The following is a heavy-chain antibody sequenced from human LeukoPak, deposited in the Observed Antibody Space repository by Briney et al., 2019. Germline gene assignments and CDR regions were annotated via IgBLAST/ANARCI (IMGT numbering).Heavy chain of an antibody. V-gene: IGHV3-21*06. D-gene: IGHD4-17*01. J-gene: IGHJ4*02. Sequence: GGSLRLSCAASGFTFNNYAMSWVRQAPGKGLEWVSSITTTSSHIYYADSVKGRFTISRDNAKNSLYLQMNSLRAEDTAVYYCARDLPPGDYGDYHGYWGQGTLVTVSS. CDR3: ARDLPPGDYGDYHGY. CDR2: ITTTSSHI. CDR1: GFTFNNYA.